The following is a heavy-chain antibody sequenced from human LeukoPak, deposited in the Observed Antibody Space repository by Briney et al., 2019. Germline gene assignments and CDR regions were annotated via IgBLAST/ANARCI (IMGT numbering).Heavy chain of an antibody. CDR3: AKDTTLIRGRTRGGAFDI. Sequence: GGSLRLSCAASGFTFSTYAMNWVRQAPGRGLEWVSAISDSAGTTYYADSVKGQFTISRDNSKNTLYLQMNSLRAEDTAVYYCAKDTTLIRGRTRGGAFDIWGQGTMVTVSS. CDR1: GFTFSTYA. CDR2: ISDSAGTT. J-gene: IGHJ3*02. D-gene: IGHD3-10*01. V-gene: IGHV3-23*01.